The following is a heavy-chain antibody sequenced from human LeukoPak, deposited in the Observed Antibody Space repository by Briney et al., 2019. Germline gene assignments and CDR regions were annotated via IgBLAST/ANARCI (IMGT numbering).Heavy chain of an antibody. D-gene: IGHD6-6*01. V-gene: IGHV4-59*01. CDR1: GGSISNYY. CDR3: ARTSIADPL. Sequence: SETLSLTCTVSGGSISNYYWSWIRQPPGKGLEWIGYFYNSGSTNYNPSLESRATILVDTSKNQFSLKLSSVTAADTAVYYCARTSIADPLWGQGVLVTVSS. J-gene: IGHJ4*02. CDR2: FYNSGST.